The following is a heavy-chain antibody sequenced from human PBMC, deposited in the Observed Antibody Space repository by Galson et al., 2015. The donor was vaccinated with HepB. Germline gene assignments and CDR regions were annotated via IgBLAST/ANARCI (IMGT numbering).Heavy chain of an antibody. D-gene: IGHD6-19*01. V-gene: IGHV3-23*01. Sequence: SLRLSCAASGFTFSSYAMSWVRQAPGKGLEWVSAISGSGGSTYYADSVKGRFTISRDNPKNTLYLQMNSLRAEDTAVYYCAKDRSRAVAAGTNDYWGQGTLVTVSS. CDR2: ISGSGGST. CDR3: AKDRSRAVAAGTNDY. CDR1: GFTFSSYA. J-gene: IGHJ4*02.